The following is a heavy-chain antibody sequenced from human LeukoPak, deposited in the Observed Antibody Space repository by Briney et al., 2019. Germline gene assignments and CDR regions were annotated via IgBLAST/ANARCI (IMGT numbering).Heavy chain of an antibody. V-gene: IGHV4-38-2*02. D-gene: IGHD1-26*01. Sequence: PPETLSLTCTVSGYSISSGYYWGWIRQPPGKGLEWIGSIYHSGSTYYNPSLKSRVTISVDTSKNQFSLKLSSVPAADTAVYYCARALGGSPRDYWGQGTLVTVSS. CDR1: GYSISSGYY. CDR2: IYHSGST. CDR3: ARALGGSPRDY. J-gene: IGHJ4*02.